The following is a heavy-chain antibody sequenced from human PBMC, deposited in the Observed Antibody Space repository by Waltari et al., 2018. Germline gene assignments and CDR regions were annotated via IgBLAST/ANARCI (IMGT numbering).Heavy chain of an antibody. Sequence: QLQLQESGPGLVKPSETLSLTCTVSGGSISSSSYYWGWIRQPPGKGLEWIGSIYYSGSTNSNPSLKSRVTMSVDTSKNQFSLKLSSVTAADTAVYYCARRGVVSSMVRGVIITHYYYYYGMDVWGQGTTVTVSS. CDR2: IYYSGST. J-gene: IGHJ6*02. CDR3: ARRGVVSSMVRGVIITHYYYYYGMDV. D-gene: IGHD3-10*01. CDR1: GGSISSSSYY. V-gene: IGHV4-39*01.